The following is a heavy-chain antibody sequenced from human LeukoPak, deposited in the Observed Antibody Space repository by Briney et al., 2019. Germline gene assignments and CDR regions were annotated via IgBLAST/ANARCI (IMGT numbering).Heavy chain of an antibody. CDR1: GFTFSSYA. V-gene: IGHV3-23*01. D-gene: IGHD2-2*01. Sequence: GGSLRLSCAASGFTFSSYAMSWVRQAPGKGLEWVSAISGSGGSTYYADSVKGRFTISRDNSKSTLYLQMNSLRAEDTAVYYCAALVALNWFDPWGQGTLVTVSS. J-gene: IGHJ5*02. CDR3: AALVALNWFDP. CDR2: ISGSGGST.